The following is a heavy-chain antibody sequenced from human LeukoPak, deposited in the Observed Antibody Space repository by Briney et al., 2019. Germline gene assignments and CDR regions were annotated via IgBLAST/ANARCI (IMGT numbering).Heavy chain of an antibody. V-gene: IGHV3-21*01. D-gene: IGHD4-17*01. CDR3: ARDPTTVTTYNWFDP. Sequence: GGSLRLSCAASGFTFSSYSMNWVRQAPGKGLGWVSSISSSSSYIYYADSVKGRFTISRDNAKNSLYLQMNSLRAEDTAVYYCARDPTTVTTYNWFDPWGQGTLVTVSS. CDR2: ISSSSSYI. J-gene: IGHJ5*02. CDR1: GFTFSSYS.